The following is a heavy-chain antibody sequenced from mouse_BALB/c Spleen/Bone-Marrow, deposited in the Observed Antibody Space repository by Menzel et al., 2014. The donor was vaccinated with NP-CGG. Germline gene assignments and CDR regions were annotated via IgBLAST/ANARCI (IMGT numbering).Heavy chain of an antibody. CDR2: ISNGGGST. Sequence: EVKLMESGGGLVQPGGSLKLSCAASGFTFSSYTMSWVRQTPEKRLEWVAYISNGGGSTYYPDTVKGRFTISRDNAKNTQYLQMSSLKSEDTAMYFCARGLRGYAMDYWGQGTSVTVSS. CDR1: GFTFSSYT. CDR3: ARGLRGYAMDY. J-gene: IGHJ4*01. V-gene: IGHV5-12-2*01. D-gene: IGHD2-4*01.